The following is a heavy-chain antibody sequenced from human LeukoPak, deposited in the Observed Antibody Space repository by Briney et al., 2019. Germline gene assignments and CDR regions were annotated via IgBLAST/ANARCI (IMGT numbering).Heavy chain of an antibody. CDR2: ISWNSGSI. CDR1: GFTFDDYA. D-gene: IGHD1-20*01. V-gene: IGHV3-9*01. CDR3: AKSITGWEVAFDI. J-gene: IGHJ3*02. Sequence: GRSLRLSCAASGFTFDDYAMHWVRQAPGKGLEWVSGISWNSGSIGYADSVKGRFTISRDNAKNSLYLQMNSLRAEDTALYYCAKSITGWEVAFDIWGQGTMVTVSS.